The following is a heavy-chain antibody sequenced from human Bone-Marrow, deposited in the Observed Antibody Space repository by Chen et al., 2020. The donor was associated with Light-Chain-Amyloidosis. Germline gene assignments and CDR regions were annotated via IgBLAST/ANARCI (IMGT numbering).Heavy chain of an antibody. CDR3: ARREDYYYDSSGYYDY. CDR2: IYYSGST. Sequence: QLQLQESGPGLVKPSETLSLTCTVSGVSISSSSYYWGWIRQPPGKGLEWIGSIYYSGSTYYNPSLKSRVTISVDTSKDQFSLKLSSVTAADTAVYYCARREDYYYDSSGYYDYWGQGTLVTVSS. J-gene: IGHJ4*02. D-gene: IGHD3-22*01. CDR1: GVSISSSSYY. V-gene: IGHV4-39*01.